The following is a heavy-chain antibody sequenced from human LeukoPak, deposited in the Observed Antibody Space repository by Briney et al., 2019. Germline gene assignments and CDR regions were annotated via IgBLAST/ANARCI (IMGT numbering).Heavy chain of an antibody. CDR3: ARLAYGGKADY. CDR1: GGSFSGYY. D-gene: IGHD4-23*01. CDR2: IHPHGIF. J-gene: IGHJ4*02. Sequence: SETLSLTCAVYGGSFSGYYWSWIRQPPGKGLEWIGEIHPHGIFYYNSSLMSRVTISIDTSKSQFSLRLTSVTAADTAVYYCARLAYGGKADYWGQGTLVTVSS. V-gene: IGHV4-34*01.